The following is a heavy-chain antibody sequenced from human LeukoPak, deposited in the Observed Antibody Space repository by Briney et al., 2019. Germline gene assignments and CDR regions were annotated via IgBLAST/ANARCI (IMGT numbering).Heavy chain of an antibody. CDR3: AHSANYYGSGSYAFYFDY. V-gene: IGHV2-5*02. D-gene: IGHD3-10*01. J-gene: IGHJ4*02. CDR1: GFSLSTSGVG. Sequence: SGPTLVKPTQTLTPTCTFSGFSLSTSGVGVGWIRQPPGKALEWLALIYWDDDKRYSPSLKSRLTITKDTSKNQVVLTMTNMDPVDTATYYCAHSANYYGSGSYAFYFDYWGQGTLVTVSS. CDR2: IYWDDDK.